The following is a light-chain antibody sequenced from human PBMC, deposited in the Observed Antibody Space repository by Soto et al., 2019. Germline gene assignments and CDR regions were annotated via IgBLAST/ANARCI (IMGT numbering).Light chain of an antibody. J-gene: IGKJ2*01. CDR2: DAS. V-gene: IGKV3-11*01. CDR1: QCVSSY. Sequence: EIVLTQSPATLSLSPGERATLSCRASQCVSSYLAWFQQKPGQAPRLLIYDASNRATGIPARFSGSGSGTEFTLTISSLEPEDFAVYYRQQRSTSPQTFGQGTKLEI. CDR3: QQRSTSPQT.